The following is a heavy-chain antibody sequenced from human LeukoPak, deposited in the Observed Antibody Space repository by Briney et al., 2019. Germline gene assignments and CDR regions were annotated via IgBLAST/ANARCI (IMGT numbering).Heavy chain of an antibody. D-gene: IGHD4-11*01. V-gene: IGHV4-39*01. Sequence: SETLSLTCTVSGGSISSSSYYWGWIRQPPGKGLEWIGSIYYSGSTYYNPSLRSRVTISVDTSKNQFSLKLSSVTAADTAVYYCARHSAVTTFAPHYWGQGTLVTVSA. CDR1: GGSISSSSYY. CDR3: ARHSAVTTFAPHY. CDR2: IYYSGST. J-gene: IGHJ4*02.